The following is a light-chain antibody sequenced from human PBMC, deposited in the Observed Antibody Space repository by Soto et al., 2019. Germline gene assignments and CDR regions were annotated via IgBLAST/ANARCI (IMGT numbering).Light chain of an antibody. CDR3: QQYNDWPLT. CDR1: QSVRSN. V-gene: IGKV3-15*01. CDR2: GAF. Sequence: EIVITQSPFTVSVSPGERATLSCRASQSVRSNLAWYQQKPGQAPSLLIYGAFTRATGIPTRFSGTGSGTEFTLTISSLQSEDFALYYCQQYNDWPLTFGQGTKVDIK. J-gene: IGKJ1*01.